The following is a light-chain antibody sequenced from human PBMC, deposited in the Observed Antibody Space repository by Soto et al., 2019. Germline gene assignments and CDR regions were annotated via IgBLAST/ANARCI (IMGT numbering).Light chain of an antibody. V-gene: IGKV3-15*01. CDR3: QQYNNWPPWT. Sequence: EIVMTQSPATLSVSPGERTTLSCRASQSVSSNLAWYQQKPGQAPRLLIYGASTRATGIPARFSGSGSGTEFYLTISRLQSEDFAVYYCQQYNNWPPWTFGQGAKVDIK. CDR2: GAS. J-gene: IGKJ1*01. CDR1: QSVSSN.